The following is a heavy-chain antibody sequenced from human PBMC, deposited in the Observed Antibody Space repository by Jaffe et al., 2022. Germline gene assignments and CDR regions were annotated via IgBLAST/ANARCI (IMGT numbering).Heavy chain of an antibody. CDR1: GGSITNYY. CDR3: ARSGSYTGTFDS. D-gene: IGHD1-26*01. Sequence: QVQLQESGPGLVKPSETLSLTCTVSGGSITNYYWSWMRQPPGKGLEWIGFIYSSGNTNYNPSLESRVTISVDTSNNNFSLKLSSVTDTDTAVYYCARSGSYTGTFDSWGQGTLVTVSS. V-gene: IGHV4-59*12. J-gene: IGHJ4*02. CDR2: IYSSGNT.